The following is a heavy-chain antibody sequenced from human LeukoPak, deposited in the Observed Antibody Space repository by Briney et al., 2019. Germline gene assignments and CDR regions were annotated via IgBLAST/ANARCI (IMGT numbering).Heavy chain of an antibody. J-gene: IGHJ4*02. CDR3: AGGSGWLQPFDY. CDR2: IYHSGST. D-gene: IGHD5-24*01. V-gene: IGHV4-30-2*01. Sequence: SETLCLTCTVSGGSISSGGYYWSWIRQPPGKGMEWIGYIYHSGSTYYNPSLKSRVTISVDRSKNQLSLKLSSVTAADTAVYYCAGGSGWLQPFDYWGQGTLVTVSS. CDR1: GGSISSGGYY.